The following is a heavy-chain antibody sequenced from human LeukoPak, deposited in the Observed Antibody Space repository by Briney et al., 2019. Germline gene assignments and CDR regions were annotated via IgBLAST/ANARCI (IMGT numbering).Heavy chain of an antibody. V-gene: IGHV3-33*01. J-gene: IGHJ6*01. Sequence: GGSLRLSCAASGFTFSSYGMHWVRQAPGKGLEWVADIWFDGKNEHFADSVKGRFTISRDNSKNTMYLQINSLRAEDTAAYYCARSNGFGMDVWGQGTTVTVSS. D-gene: IGHD2-8*01. CDR2: IWFDGKNE. CDR1: GFTFSSYG. CDR3: ARSNGFGMDV.